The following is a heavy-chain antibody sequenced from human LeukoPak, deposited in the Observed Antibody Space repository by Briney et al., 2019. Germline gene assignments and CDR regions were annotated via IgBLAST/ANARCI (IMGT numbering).Heavy chain of an antibody. J-gene: IGHJ4*02. Sequence: PSETLSLTCAVYGGSFSGYYWSWIRQPPGKGLEGVGEINHSGSTNYNPSLKSRVTISVDTSKNQFSLKLSSVTAADTAVYYCARDNYYGSGRGDYWGQGTLVTVSS. CDR2: INHSGST. D-gene: IGHD3-10*01. CDR3: ARDNYYGSGRGDY. V-gene: IGHV4-34*01. CDR1: GGSFSGYY.